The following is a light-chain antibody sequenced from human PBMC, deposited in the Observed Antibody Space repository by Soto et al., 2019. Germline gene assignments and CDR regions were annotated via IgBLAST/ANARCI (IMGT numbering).Light chain of an antibody. V-gene: IGLV2-8*01. J-gene: IGLJ1*01. CDR3: SSYAGSNKSV. Sequence: QSVLPRPPSSSGYPGQSVTISCTGTSSDVGGYNYVSWYQQHPGKAPKLMIYEVSKRPSGVPDRFSGSKSGNTASLTVSGLQPEDEADYYCSSYAGSNKSVFGTGTKVTVL. CDR2: EVS. CDR1: SSDVGGYNY.